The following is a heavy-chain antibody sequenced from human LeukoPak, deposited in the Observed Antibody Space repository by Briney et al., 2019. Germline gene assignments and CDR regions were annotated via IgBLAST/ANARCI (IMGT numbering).Heavy chain of an antibody. CDR2: ISSSSSAT. CDR1: GFTFSSYS. Sequence: GGSLRLSCATSGFTFSSYSMHWVRQAPGKGLEWVSYISSSSSATKYADSVKGRFTISRDNAKNSLYLQMNSLRDKDTAVYYCARDLYYGFDYWGQGTLVSVSS. CDR3: ARDLYYGFDY. J-gene: IGHJ4*02. D-gene: IGHD1-26*01. V-gene: IGHV3-48*02.